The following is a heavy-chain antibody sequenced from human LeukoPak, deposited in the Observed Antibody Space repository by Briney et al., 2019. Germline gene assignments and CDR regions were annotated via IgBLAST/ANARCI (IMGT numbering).Heavy chain of an antibody. CDR2: INHSGST. Sequence: SETLSLTCAVYGGSFSGYYWSWIRQPPGKGLEWIGEINHSGSTNYNPSLKSRVTISVDTSKNQFSLKLSSVTAADTAVYYCARVVWRYFDYWGQGTLVSVSS. V-gene: IGHV4-34*01. CDR1: GGSFSGYY. J-gene: IGHJ4*02. CDR3: ARVVWRYFDY. D-gene: IGHD2-21*01.